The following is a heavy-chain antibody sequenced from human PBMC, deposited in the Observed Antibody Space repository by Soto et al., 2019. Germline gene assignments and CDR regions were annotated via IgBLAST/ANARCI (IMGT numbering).Heavy chain of an antibody. V-gene: IGHV1-8*01. J-gene: IGHJ3*02. Sequence: QVQLVQSGAEVKKPGASVKVSCKASGYTFTSYDINWVRQATGQGLEWMGWMNPNSGNTGYAQKFQGRVTMTRNTSISTAYMELSSLRSEDPAVYYCARRSSVVTPGAFDIWGQGTMVTVSS. D-gene: IGHD2-21*02. CDR2: MNPNSGNT. CDR3: ARRSSVVTPGAFDI. CDR1: GYTFTSYD.